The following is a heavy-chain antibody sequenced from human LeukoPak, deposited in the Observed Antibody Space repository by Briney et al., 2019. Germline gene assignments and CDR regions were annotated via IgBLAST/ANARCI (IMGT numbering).Heavy chain of an antibody. CDR3: ARDDYGDYGAFDI. D-gene: IGHD4-17*01. J-gene: IGHJ3*02. CDR1: GFNFVGYA. Sequence: GGSLRLSCAASGFNFVGYAMSWVRQAPGKGLEWVSDISGSGGSTYYEDSVKGRFTISRDNSKNTLYLQMNSLRAEDTAVYYCARDDYGDYGAFDIWGQGTMVTVSS. V-gene: IGHV3-23*01. CDR2: ISGSGGST.